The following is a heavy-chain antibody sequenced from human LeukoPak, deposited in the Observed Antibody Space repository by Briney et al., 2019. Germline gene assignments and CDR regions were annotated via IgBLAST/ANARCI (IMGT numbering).Heavy chain of an antibody. D-gene: IGHD6-13*01. CDR1: GFSFTTYW. V-gene: IGHV5-51*01. Sequence: GESLKISCKGSGFSFTTYWIAWVRQMPGKGLEWMGVIYPGDSDTRYSPSFQGQVTISADKSISTAYLQWSSLKASDAAMYYCATSPRQQRAAWFDPWGQGTLVTVSS. CDR2: IYPGDSDT. J-gene: IGHJ5*02. CDR3: ATSPRQQRAAWFDP.